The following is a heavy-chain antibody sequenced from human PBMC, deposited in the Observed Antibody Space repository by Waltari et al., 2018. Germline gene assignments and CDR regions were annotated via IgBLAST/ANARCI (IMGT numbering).Heavy chain of an antibody. D-gene: IGHD2-21*02. V-gene: IGHV3-21*06. J-gene: IGHJ4*02. CDR3: AKEGLGGDRQFDY. Sequence: EVQLAESGGGLVQPGGSLRLSGVASGFMFSSYAMNWVRQAPGKGLEWVASVSGPSTYTFYSDSVKGRFTISRDNAKNSVFLQMNGLRDDDTAIYYCAKEGLGGDRQFDYWGQGTLVRVSS. CDR1: GFMFSSYA. CDR2: VSGPSTYT.